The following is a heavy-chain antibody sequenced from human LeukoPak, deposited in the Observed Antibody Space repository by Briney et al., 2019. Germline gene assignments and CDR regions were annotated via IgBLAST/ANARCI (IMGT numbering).Heavy chain of an antibody. Sequence: PGGSLRLSCAASGFTVSSNYMSWVRQAPGKGLEWVSVIYSGGSTYYADSVKGRFTISRDNSKNTLYLQMNSLRAEDTAVYYCAVISSEGAFDIWGRGTMVTVSS. CDR1: GFTVSSNY. D-gene: IGHD3-22*01. V-gene: IGHV3-66*02. J-gene: IGHJ3*02. CDR2: IYSGGST. CDR3: AVISSEGAFDI.